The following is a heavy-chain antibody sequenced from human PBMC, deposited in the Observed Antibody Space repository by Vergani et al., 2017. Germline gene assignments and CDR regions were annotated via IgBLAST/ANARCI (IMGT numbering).Heavy chain of an antibody. D-gene: IGHD1-20*01. CDR2: IYHSGST. V-gene: IGHV4-38-2*01. CDR1: GYSISSGYY. Sequence: VQLQESGPGLVKPSETLSLTCAVSGYSISSGYYWGWIRQPPGRGLEWIGSIYHSGSTYYNPSLKSRVTISVDTSKNPFSLKLSSVTAADTAGYYCATDNWNDEGGFDYWGQGTLVTVSS. J-gene: IGHJ4*02. CDR3: ATDNWNDEGGFDY.